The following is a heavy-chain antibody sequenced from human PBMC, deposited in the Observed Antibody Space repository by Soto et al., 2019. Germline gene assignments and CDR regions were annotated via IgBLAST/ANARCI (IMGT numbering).Heavy chain of an antibody. V-gene: IGHV4-30-4*01. CDR1: GESIRSGDHY. J-gene: IGHJ6*03. Sequence: SETLSLTCSVSGESIRSGDHYWSWIRQPPGKGLEWIGYIYYNGNTYYNPSLKSRVYISVDTSTNQFSLKLSAVTAADTAVYYCARDAGYCNGVSCYPYNMDVWGQGTTVTVSS. CDR3: ARDAGYCNGVSCYPYNMDV. D-gene: IGHD2-15*01. CDR2: IYYNGNT.